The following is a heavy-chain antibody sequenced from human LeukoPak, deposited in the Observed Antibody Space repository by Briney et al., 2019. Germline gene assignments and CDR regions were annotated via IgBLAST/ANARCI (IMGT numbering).Heavy chain of an antibody. J-gene: IGHJ6*03. CDR3: ARERMVPSYYYYYMDV. V-gene: IGHV4-39*07. D-gene: IGHD6-13*01. Sequence: SETLSLTCTVSGDSISSSSYYCGWIRQPPGQGLEWIGSIYYSGSTYYNPSLKSRVTISIDTSKNQFSLKLSSVTAADTAMYYCARERMVPSYYYYYMDVWGKGTTVTISS. CDR2: IYYSGST. CDR1: GDSISSSSYY.